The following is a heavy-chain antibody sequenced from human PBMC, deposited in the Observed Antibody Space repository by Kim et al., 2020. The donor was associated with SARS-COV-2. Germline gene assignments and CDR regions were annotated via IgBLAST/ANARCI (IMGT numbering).Heavy chain of an antibody. CDR2: INHSGST. Sequence: SETLSLTCAVYGGSFSGYYWSWIRQPPGKGLEWIGEINHSGSTNYNPSLKSRVTISVDTSKNQFSLKLSSVTAADTAVYYCARERGGFSSGYYYLSWFDPWGQGTLVTVSS. CDR1: GGSFSGYY. V-gene: IGHV4-34*01. J-gene: IGHJ5*02. CDR3: ARERGGFSSGYYYLSWFDP. D-gene: IGHD3-22*01.